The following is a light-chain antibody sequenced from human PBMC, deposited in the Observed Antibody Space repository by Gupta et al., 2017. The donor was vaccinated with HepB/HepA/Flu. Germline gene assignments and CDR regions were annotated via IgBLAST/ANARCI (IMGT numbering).Light chain of an antibody. J-gene: IGKJ4*01. V-gene: IGKV3D-20*01. Sequence: DIVLTLYPGTLSLSQGERATLSCGASQSVRNNYLAWYQQKPGLAPRLLIYDASRRATGIPDRISGSGSGTDFTLTISKREPDDFAVYFCQQYGASFITFGGGTKVEIK. CDR1: QSVRNNY. CDR2: DAS. CDR3: QQYGASFIT.